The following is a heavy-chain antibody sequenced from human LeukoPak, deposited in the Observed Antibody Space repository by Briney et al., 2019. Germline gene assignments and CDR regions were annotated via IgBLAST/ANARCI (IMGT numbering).Heavy chain of an antibody. V-gene: IGHV4-4*02. D-gene: IGHD3-9*01. J-gene: IGHJ4*02. Sequence: SETLSLTCAVSGGSISSSIWWSWVRPPPGKGLEWVGEIYYSGSTNYNPSLKSRVTISVDTSKNQFSLKLSSVTAADTAVYYCATTPNYDILTGFYRNDFWGQGTLVTVSS. CDR2: IYYSGST. CDR1: GGSISSSIW. CDR3: ATTPNYDILTGFYRNDF.